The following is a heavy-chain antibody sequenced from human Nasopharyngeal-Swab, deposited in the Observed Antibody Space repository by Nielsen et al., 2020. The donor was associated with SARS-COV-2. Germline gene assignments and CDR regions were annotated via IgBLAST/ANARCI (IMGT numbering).Heavy chain of an antibody. CDR3: ARHDSSGWYFDY. CDR2: IYYSGST. V-gene: IGHV4-39*01. CDR1: GGSISRSSYS. Sequence: SETLSLTCTVSGGSISRSSYSWGWIRQPPGKGLEWIGSIYYSGSTYYNPSLKSRVTISVDTSKNQFSLKLSSVTAADTAVYYCARHDSSGWYFDYWGQGTMVTVSS. D-gene: IGHD6-19*01. J-gene: IGHJ4*02.